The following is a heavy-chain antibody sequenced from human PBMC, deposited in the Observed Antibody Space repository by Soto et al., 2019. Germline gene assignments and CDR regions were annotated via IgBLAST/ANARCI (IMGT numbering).Heavy chain of an antibody. J-gene: IGHJ6*02. Sequence: GGSLRLSCAASGFTFSSYAMHWVRQAPGKGLEWVAVISYDGSNKYYADSVKGRFTISRDNSKNALYLQMNSLRAEGTAVYYCVRDQVVVPAAMTFGNYYYYYGMDVWGQGTTVTVSS. V-gene: IGHV3-30-3*01. CDR1: GFTFSSYA. CDR2: ISYDGSNK. D-gene: IGHD2-2*01. CDR3: VRDQVVVPAAMTFGNYYYYYGMDV.